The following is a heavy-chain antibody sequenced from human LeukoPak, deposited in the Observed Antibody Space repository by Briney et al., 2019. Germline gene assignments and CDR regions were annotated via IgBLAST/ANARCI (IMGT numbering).Heavy chain of an antibody. CDR3: AKDGTQWLAQNDY. Sequence: PGRSLRLSCAASGFTFSSYGMHWVRQAPGKGLEWVAVISYDGSNKYYADSVKGRFTISRDNSKNTLYLQMNNLRAEDTAVYYCAKDGTQWLAQNDYWGQGTLVTVSS. J-gene: IGHJ4*02. CDR2: ISYDGSNK. D-gene: IGHD6-19*01. CDR1: GFTFSSYG. V-gene: IGHV3-30*18.